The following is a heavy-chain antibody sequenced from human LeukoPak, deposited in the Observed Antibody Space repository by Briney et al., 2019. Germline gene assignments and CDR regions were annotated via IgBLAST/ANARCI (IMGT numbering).Heavy chain of an antibody. D-gene: IGHD1-26*01. J-gene: IGHJ4*02. CDR1: GYIFTGYC. V-gene: IGHV1-46*01. CDR2: INPSGGTT. Sequence: GASVKVSCKASGYIFTGYCMHWVRQAPGQGLEWMGIINPSGGTTSYAQKFQGRVTVTRDTSTSTVYMELSSLRSEDTAVYYCARELSPSGNYDCWGQGTLVTVSS. CDR3: ARELSPSGNYDC.